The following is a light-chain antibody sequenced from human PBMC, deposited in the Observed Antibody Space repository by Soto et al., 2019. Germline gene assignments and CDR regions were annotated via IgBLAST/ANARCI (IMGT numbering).Light chain of an antibody. CDR1: QSVSSSY. V-gene: IGKV3-20*01. CDR2: GAS. J-gene: IGKJ5*01. CDR3: QQYGSSPPVT. Sequence: EIVLTQSPGTLSLSPGERATLSCRASQSVSSSYLAWYQQKTGQAPKLLIYGASGSATGITDRFSGSGSGTDFTLTISRLEPEDFAVYYCQQYGSSPPVTFGQGTRLEIK.